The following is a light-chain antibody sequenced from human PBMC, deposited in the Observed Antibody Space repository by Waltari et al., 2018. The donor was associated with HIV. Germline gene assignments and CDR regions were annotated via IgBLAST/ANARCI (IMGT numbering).Light chain of an antibody. J-gene: IGKJ2*01. Sequence: IQMTQSPSILSASVGDRVSITCRASQNVDSWLAWYQQRPGRAPKLLIYKASTLEYGVPARFSGSGSGTDFTLTISSLQLDDFATYYCQQYNSDFYTFGQGTRLDLK. CDR2: KAS. CDR1: QNVDSW. V-gene: IGKV1-5*03. CDR3: QQYNSDFYT.